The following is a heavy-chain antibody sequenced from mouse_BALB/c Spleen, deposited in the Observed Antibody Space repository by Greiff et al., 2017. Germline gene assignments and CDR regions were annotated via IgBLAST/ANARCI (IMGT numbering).Heavy chain of an antibody. V-gene: IGHV7-3*02. CDR2: IRNKANGYTT. CDR1: GFTFTDYY. J-gene: IGHJ3*01. CDR3: ARDGGFAY. Sequence: EVQRVESGGGLVQPGGSLRLSCATSGFTFTDYYMSWVRQPPGKALEWLGFIRNKANGYTTEYSASVKGRFTISRDNSQSILYLQMNTLRAEDSATYYCARDGGFAYWGQGTLVTVSA.